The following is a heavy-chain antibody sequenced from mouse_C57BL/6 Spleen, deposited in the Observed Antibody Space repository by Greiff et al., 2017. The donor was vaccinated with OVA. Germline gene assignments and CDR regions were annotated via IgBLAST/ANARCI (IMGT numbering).Heavy chain of an antibody. J-gene: IGHJ4*01. CDR2: INYDGSST. D-gene: IGHD1-1*01. CDR1: GFTFSDYY. CDR3: ARAITTVVATDYAMDY. Sequence: EVQLQESEGGLVQPGSSMKLSCTASGFTFSDYYMAWVRQVPEKGLEWVANINYDGSSTYYLDSLKSRFIISRDNAKNILYLQMSSLKSEDTATYYCARAITTVVATDYAMDYWGQGTSVTVSS. V-gene: IGHV5-16*01.